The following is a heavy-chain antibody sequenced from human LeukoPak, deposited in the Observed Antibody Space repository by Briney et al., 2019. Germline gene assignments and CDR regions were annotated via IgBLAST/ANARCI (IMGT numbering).Heavy chain of an antibody. CDR3: AKAPCQTRFRDAFDI. CDR1: GFTFDDYA. J-gene: IGHJ3*02. V-gene: IGHV3-9*01. D-gene: IGHD3-3*01. CDR2: ISWNSGSI. Sequence: PGGSLRLSCAASGFTFDDYAMHWVRQAPGKGLEWVSGISWNSGSIGYADSVKGRFTISRDNAKNSLYLQMNSLRAEDTALYYCAKAPCQTRFRDAFDIWGQGTMVTVSS.